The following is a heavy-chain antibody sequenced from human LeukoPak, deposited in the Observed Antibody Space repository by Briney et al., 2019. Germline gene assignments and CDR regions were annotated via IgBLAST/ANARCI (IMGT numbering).Heavy chain of an antibody. CDR1: GGSFSGYY. V-gene: IGHV4-34*01. Sequence: SETLSLTCAVYGGSFSGYYWSWIRQPPGKGLEWIGEINHSGSTNYNPSLKSRVTISVDTSKNQIPLKLSSVTAADTTVYYCARAPERWYSYGSYTFYYMDVWGKGTTVTVSS. CDR2: INHSGST. CDR3: ARAPERWYSYGSYTFYYMDV. D-gene: IGHD5-18*01. J-gene: IGHJ6*03.